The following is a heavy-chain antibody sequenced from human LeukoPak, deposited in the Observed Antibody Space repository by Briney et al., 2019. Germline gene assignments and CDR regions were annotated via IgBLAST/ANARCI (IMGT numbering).Heavy chain of an antibody. CDR2: INHSGST. J-gene: IGHJ5*02. CDR3: ARVVVVIAIWSRHWFDP. V-gene: IGHV4-34*01. Sequence: SETLSLTCAAYGGSFSGYYWSWIRQPPGKGLEWIGEINHSGSTNYNPSLTSRVTITVATYKNQYSLKLTSVTAADAAVYYCARVVVVIAIWSRHWFDPWGQGTLVTVSS. CDR1: GGSFSGYY. D-gene: IGHD2-21*01.